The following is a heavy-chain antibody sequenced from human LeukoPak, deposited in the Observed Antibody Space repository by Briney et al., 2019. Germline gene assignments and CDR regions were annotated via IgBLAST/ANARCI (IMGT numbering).Heavy chain of an antibody. CDR3: ARDDHCSGGSCLGEGNWFDP. Sequence: ASVKVSCNASGYTFTSYYMQWVRQAPGQGLEWMGIINPSGGSTSYAQKFQGRVTMTRDTSTSTVYMELSSLRSADTAVYYCARDDHCSGGSCLGEGNWFDPWGQETLVTVSS. J-gene: IGHJ5*02. D-gene: IGHD2-15*01. CDR2: INPSGGST. V-gene: IGHV1-46*01. CDR1: GYTFTSYY.